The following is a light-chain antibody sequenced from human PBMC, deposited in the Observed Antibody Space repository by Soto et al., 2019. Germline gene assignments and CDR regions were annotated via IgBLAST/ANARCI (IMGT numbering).Light chain of an antibody. CDR2: GAS. CDR1: QSVSSK. J-gene: IGKJ1*01. CDR3: QHYNDWPPTWT. Sequence: EIVMTQSPATLSVSPGERATLSCRASQSVSSKFAWYQQKPGQAPRVLIYGASTRATGIPARFSGSGSGTEFTLTISGLQSEDFAIYYCQHYNDWPPTWTFGQGTRVEIK. V-gene: IGKV3-15*01.